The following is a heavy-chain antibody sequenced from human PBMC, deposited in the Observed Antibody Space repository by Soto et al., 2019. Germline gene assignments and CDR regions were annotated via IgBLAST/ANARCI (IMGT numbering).Heavy chain of an antibody. V-gene: IGHV3-48*01. J-gene: IGHJ6*02. Sequence: PGGSLRLSCAASGFTFSSYSMNWVRQAPGKGLEWVSYISSSSSTIYYADSVKGRFTISRDNAKNSLYLQMNSLRAEDTAVYYCARFRGAEQHLGYYGMDVWGQGTTVTVSS. D-gene: IGHD3-10*01. CDR1: GFTFSSYS. CDR2: ISSSSSTI. CDR3: ARFRGAEQHLGYYGMDV.